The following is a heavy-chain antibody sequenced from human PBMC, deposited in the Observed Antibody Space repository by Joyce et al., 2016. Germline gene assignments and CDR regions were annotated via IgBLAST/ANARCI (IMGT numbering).Heavy chain of an antibody. CDR1: GGSIRSTNYY. CDR3: VRETAGSSAAA. J-gene: IGHJ4*02. V-gene: IGHV4-39*07. D-gene: IGHD6-6*01. Sequence: QQQLQESGPGLVKPSETLSLTCLVSGGSIRSTNYYWAWSRQPPGKGLEWIGSIFYTGGTSYRPSLKSRVTIAVDTSKNQFSLKLTSVTAADTAVYYCVRETAGSSAAAWGPGTLVTVSS. CDR2: IFYTGGT.